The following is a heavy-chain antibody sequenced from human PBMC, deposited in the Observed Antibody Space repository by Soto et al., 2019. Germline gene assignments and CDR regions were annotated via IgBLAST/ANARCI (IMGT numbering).Heavy chain of an antibody. J-gene: IGHJ6*03. V-gene: IGHV3-11*01. CDR2: ISSSGSTI. Sequence: GGSLRLSCAASGFTFSDYYMSWIRQAPGKGLEWVSYISSSGSTIYYADSVKGRFTISRDNAKNSLYLQMNSLRAEDTAVYYCARLIVATDYYYYYYMDVWGKGTTVTVSS. CDR1: GFTFSDYY. D-gene: IGHD5-12*01. CDR3: ARLIVATDYYYYYYMDV.